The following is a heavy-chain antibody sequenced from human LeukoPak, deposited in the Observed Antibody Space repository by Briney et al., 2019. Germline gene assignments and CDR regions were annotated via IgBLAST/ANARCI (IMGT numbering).Heavy chain of an antibody. D-gene: IGHD2/OR15-2a*01. V-gene: IGHV1-69*13. CDR3: ARDQPYCDSSGCREAFDY. Sequence: SVKVSCKASGGTFSSYVLSWVRQAPGQGLEWMGGIIPIFDTTNYAQKLQDRVTITADESTTTVYMELSSLRSEETAVYYCARDQPYCDSSGCREAFDYWGQGTLVTVSS. J-gene: IGHJ4*02. CDR2: IIPIFDTT. CDR1: GGTFSSYV.